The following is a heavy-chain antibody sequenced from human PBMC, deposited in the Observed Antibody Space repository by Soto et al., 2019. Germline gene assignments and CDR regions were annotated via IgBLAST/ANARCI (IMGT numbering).Heavy chain of an antibody. CDR3: ARVTLYCSGGSCYPYYYYYYMDV. Sequence: SETLSLTCTVSGGSISSYYWSWIRQPPGKGLEWIGYIYYSGSTNYNPSLKSRVTISVDTSKNQFSLKLSSVTAADTAVYYCARVTLYCSGGSCYPYYYYYYMDVWGKGTTVTVSS. V-gene: IGHV4-59*01. CDR2: IYYSGST. J-gene: IGHJ6*03. CDR1: GGSISSYY. D-gene: IGHD2-15*01.